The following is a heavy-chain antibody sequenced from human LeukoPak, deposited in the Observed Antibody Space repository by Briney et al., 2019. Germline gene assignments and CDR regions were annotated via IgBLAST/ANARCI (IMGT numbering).Heavy chain of an antibody. CDR2: INHNGNVN. J-gene: IGHJ4*02. D-gene: IGHD3-22*01. V-gene: IGHV3-7*03. CDR1: GFTFSSYW. Sequence: GGSLRLSCAASGFTFSSYWMNWARQAPGKGLEWVASINHNGNVNYYVDSVKGRFTISRDNAKNSLYLQMNSLRAEDTAVYYCARDLTYYYDSSDYWGQGTLVTVSS. CDR3: ARDLTYYYDSSDY.